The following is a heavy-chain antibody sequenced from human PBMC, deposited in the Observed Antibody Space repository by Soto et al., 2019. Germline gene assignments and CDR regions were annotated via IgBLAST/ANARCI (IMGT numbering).Heavy chain of an antibody. J-gene: IGHJ4*02. CDR2: ISWNSGSI. Sequence: GGSLRLSCAASGFTFDDYAMHWVRQAPGKGLEWVSGISWNSGSIGYADSVKGRFTISRDNAKNSLYLQMNSLRAEDTALYYCATEITFGGVTMNDYWGQGTLVTVSS. V-gene: IGHV3-9*01. CDR1: GFTFDDYA. CDR3: ATEITFGGVTMNDY. D-gene: IGHD3-16*01.